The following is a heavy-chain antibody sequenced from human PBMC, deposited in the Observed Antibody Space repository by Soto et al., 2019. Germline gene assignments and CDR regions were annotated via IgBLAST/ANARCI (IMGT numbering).Heavy chain of an antibody. CDR2: ISGSGGST. CDR3: AKVLSGDDFWSGYYQPYFDY. V-gene: IGHV3-23*01. D-gene: IGHD3-3*01. CDR1: GFTFSSYA. Sequence: GGSLRLSCAASGFTFSSYAMSWVRQAPGKGLEWVSAISGSGGSTYYADSVKGRFTISRDNSKNTLYLQMNSLRAEDTAVYYCAKVLSGDDFWSGYYQPYFDYWGQGTLVTVSS. J-gene: IGHJ4*02.